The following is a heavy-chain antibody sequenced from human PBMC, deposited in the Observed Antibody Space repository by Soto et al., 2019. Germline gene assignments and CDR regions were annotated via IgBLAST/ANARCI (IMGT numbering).Heavy chain of an antibody. CDR3: ARTMTTVTTRGRDAFDI. J-gene: IGHJ3*02. CDR1: GGSISSYY. Sequence: SETLSLTCTVSGGSISSYYWSWIRQPPGKGLEWIGYIYYSGSTNYNPSLKSRVTIPVDTSKNQFSLKLSSVTAADTAVYYCARTMTTVTTRGRDAFDIWGQGTMVTVS. V-gene: IGHV4-59*08. CDR2: IYYSGST. D-gene: IGHD4-17*01.